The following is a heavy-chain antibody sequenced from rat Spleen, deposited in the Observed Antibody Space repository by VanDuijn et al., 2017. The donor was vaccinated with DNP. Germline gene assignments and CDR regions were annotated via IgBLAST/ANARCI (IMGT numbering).Heavy chain of an antibody. CDR1: GFTFNNYY. Sequence: EVQLVESGGGLVQPGGSLKLSCIASGFTFNNYYMAWVRQAPTKGLEWVATMTYDGSSTYYRDSVKGRFTISRDNAKSTLYLKMDSLRSEDTATYYCARWITTAHLDHWGQGVMVTVSS. V-gene: IGHV5-7*01. D-gene: IGHD1-11*01. CDR2: MTYDGSST. CDR3: ARWITTAHLDH. J-gene: IGHJ2*01.